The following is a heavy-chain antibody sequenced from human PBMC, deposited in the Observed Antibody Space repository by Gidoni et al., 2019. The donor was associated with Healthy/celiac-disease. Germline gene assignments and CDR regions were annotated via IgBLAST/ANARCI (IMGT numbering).Heavy chain of an antibody. CDR2: IYYSEST. CDR3: AGGIAAASTRDWFDP. D-gene: IGHD6-13*01. CDR1: GASTSRGAYY. V-gene: IGHV4-31*03. J-gene: IGHJ5*02. Sequence: QVQLPESRPVLVKPSQTLSLTRTVSGASTSRGAYYWSWISQHPGKGLEWIGYIYYSESTYYNPALKSRVTISVDTSKNQFSLKLSSVTAADTAVYYCAGGIAAASTRDWFDPWGQGTLVTVSS.